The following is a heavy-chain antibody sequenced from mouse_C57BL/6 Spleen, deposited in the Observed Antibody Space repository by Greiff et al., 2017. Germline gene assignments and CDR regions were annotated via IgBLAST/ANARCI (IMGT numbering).Heavy chain of an antibody. CDR1: GYSITSGYY. J-gene: IGHJ2*01. Sequence: ESGPGLVKPSQSLSLTCSVTGYSITSGYYWNWIRQFPGKKLEWMSYISYDGSNNYNPSLKNRISITRDTTKNQFFLKLNSVTTEDTATYYCARGYYSNSLDNWGQGTTPTVSS. V-gene: IGHV3-6*01. D-gene: IGHD2-5*01. CDR3: ARGYYSNSLDN. CDR2: ISYDGSN.